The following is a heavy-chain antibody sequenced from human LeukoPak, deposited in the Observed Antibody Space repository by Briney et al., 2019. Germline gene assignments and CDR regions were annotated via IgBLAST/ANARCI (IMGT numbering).Heavy chain of an antibody. V-gene: IGHV4-34*01. J-gene: IGHJ5*02. CDR2: INARGDT. Sequence: SETLSLTCAVYGWSFNDYYWNWIRQPPGKGLEWIGEINARGDTNYSPSLKSRVTISVDTSKKQFSLRLTSMIAADTALYYCARGQVPAARGYNWFDPWGQGTLVTVSS. CDR1: GWSFNDYY. D-gene: IGHD2-2*01. CDR3: ARGQVPAARGYNWFDP.